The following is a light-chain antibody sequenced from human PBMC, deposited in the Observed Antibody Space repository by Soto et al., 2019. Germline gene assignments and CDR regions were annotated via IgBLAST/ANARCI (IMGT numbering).Light chain of an antibody. CDR1: QSLTNNY. CDR3: QQYGSSPMWT. V-gene: IGKV3-20*01. J-gene: IGKJ1*01. CDR2: GAS. Sequence: EIVLTQSPGTLSMSPGERATPSCRASQSLTNNYLAWFQQKPGQAPRLLIYGASNRPTDIPDRFSGSGSGTDFSLTISRLEPEDFAVYYCQQYGSSPMWTFGQGTKVDIK.